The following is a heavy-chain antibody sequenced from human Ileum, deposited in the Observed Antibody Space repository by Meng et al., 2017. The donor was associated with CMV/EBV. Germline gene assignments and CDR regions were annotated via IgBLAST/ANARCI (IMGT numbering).Heavy chain of an antibody. D-gene: IGHD3-9*01. V-gene: IGHV4-39*01. CDR3: ARSYYDILTGYPKNFDY. J-gene: IGHJ4*02. CDR2: IYYSGST. CDR1: IRSGDHY. Sequence: IRSGDHYWGWIRQPPGKVLEWIGSIYYSGSTYHNPSLKSRVTISVDTSRNQFSLKLSSVTAADTAVYYCARSYYDILTGYPKNFDYWGQGTLVTVSS.